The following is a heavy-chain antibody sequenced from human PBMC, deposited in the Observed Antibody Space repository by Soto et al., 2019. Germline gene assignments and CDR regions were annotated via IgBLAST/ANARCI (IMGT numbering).Heavy chain of an antibody. CDR2: INAGNGNT. Sequence: ASVKVSCKASGYTFTSYAMHWVRQAPGQRLEWMGWINAGNGNTKYSQKFQGRVTITRDTSASTAYMELSSLRSEDTAVYYCARERSRYYDILTGESTYGYWGQGTLVTVSS. D-gene: IGHD3-9*01. J-gene: IGHJ4*02. CDR1: GYTFTSYA. V-gene: IGHV1-3*01. CDR3: ARERSRYYDILTGESTYGY.